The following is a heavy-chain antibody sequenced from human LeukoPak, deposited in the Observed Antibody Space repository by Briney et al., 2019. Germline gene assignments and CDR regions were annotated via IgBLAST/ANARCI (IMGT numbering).Heavy chain of an antibody. CDR3: ARDSRDGYGAGFDY. D-gene: IGHD5-24*01. V-gene: IGHV1-3*01. Sequence: ASVKVSCKASGYTFTSYAMHWVRQAPGQRLEWMGWINAGNGNTKYSQKFQGRVTITRDTSASTAYMELNSLRSDDTAVYYCARDSRDGYGAGFDYWGQGTLVTVSS. J-gene: IGHJ4*02. CDR1: GYTFTSYA. CDR2: INAGNGNT.